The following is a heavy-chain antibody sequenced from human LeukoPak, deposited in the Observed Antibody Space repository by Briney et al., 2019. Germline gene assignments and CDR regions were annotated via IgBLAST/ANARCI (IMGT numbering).Heavy chain of an antibody. V-gene: IGHV3-30*01. CDR3: ATDPTRSSGWSSNYYGMDV. CDR2: ISYDGSNK. CDR1: GYTFSSYA. J-gene: IGHJ6*02. D-gene: IGHD6-19*01. Sequence: QPEGSLTLSCAASGYTFSSYATHWLRQAPGKGLEWVAVISYDGSNKYYADSVKGRFTISRDNSKNTMYLQMNSLRAEDTAVYCWATDPTRSSGWSSNYYGMDVWGQGTTVTVSS.